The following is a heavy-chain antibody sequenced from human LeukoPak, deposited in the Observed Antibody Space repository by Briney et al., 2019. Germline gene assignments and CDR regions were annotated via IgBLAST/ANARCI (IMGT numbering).Heavy chain of an antibody. CDR2: INPNSGGT. J-gene: IGHJ4*02. V-gene: IGHV1-2*02. CDR1: GYTFTCYY. CDR3: ARVGCSSISCYTLNY. D-gene: IGHD2-2*02. Sequence: ASVKVSCKASGYTFTCYYMHWVRQAPGQGLEWMGWINPNSGGTNYAQKFQGRVTLTRDTSISTAYMELSRLRSDDTAVYYCARVGCSSISCYTLNYWGQGTLVTVSS.